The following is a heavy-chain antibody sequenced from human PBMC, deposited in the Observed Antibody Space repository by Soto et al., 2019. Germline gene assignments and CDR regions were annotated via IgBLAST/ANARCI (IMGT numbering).Heavy chain of an antibody. CDR2: IKQDGSEK. CDR3: ARDNYYDSSHNLDY. CDR1: GFTFSSYW. D-gene: IGHD3-22*01. Sequence: LRLSCAASGFTFSSYWMSWVRQAPGKGLEWVANIKQDGSEKYYVDSVKGRFTISRDNAKNSLYLQMNSLRAEDTAVYYCARDNYYDSSHNLDYWGQGNLVT. J-gene: IGHJ4*02. V-gene: IGHV3-7*03.